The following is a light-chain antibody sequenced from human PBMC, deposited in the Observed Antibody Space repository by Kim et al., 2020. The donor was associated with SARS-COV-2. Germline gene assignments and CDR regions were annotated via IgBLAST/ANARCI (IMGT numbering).Light chain of an antibody. CDR2: DAS. CDR1: QSVSRD. J-gene: IGKJ4*01. V-gene: IGKV3-15*01. Sequence: IVMTQSPGTLSVSPGEGATLSCWASQSVSRDLAWYQQKPGQAPRLLIYDASSRATGIPARFSGSGSGTDSTLTISTLQSADSAVYHCQQYNKWPLTFGGGTKVDIK. CDR3: QQYNKWPLT.